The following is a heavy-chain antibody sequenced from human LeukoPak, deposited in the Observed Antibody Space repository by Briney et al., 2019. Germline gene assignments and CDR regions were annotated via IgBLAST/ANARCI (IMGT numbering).Heavy chain of an antibody. CDR3: ARTTVTTYYYYGMDV. D-gene: IGHD4-17*01. Sequence: SETLSLTCTVSGGSISSYYWSWIRQPPGKGLEWIGYIYYSGSTNYNPSLKSRVTISVDMSKNQFSLKLSSVTAADTAVYYCARTTVTTYYYYGMDVWGQGTTVTVSS. V-gene: IGHV4-59*01. J-gene: IGHJ6*02. CDR2: IYYSGST. CDR1: GGSISSYY.